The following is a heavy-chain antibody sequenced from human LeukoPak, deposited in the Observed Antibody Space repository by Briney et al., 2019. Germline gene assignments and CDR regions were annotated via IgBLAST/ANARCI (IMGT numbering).Heavy chain of an antibody. Sequence: GGSLRLSCAASGFTFSTYTMVWVRQAPGKGLEWVSSISSSSSYIFNADSVKGRFTISRDNSKNTLYLQMNSLRAEDTAVYYCAKGGYSNGRYYYYYMDVWGEGTTVTVSS. V-gene: IGHV3-21*04. D-gene: IGHD5-18*01. CDR1: GFTFSTYT. J-gene: IGHJ6*03. CDR3: AKGGYSNGRYYYYYMDV. CDR2: ISSSSSYI.